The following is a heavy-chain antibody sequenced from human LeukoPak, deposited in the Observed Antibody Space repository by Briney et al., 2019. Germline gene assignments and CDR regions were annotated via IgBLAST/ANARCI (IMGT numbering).Heavy chain of an antibody. Sequence: ASVKVSCKVSGYTLTELSMHWVRQAPGKGLEWMGGFDPEDGETIYAQKFQGRVTMTRDTSISTAYMELSRLRSDDTAVYYCARDIEDFWSGPTWGQGTLVTVSS. D-gene: IGHD3-3*01. J-gene: IGHJ5*02. CDR3: ARDIEDFWSGPT. V-gene: IGHV1-24*01. CDR2: FDPEDGET. CDR1: GYTLTELS.